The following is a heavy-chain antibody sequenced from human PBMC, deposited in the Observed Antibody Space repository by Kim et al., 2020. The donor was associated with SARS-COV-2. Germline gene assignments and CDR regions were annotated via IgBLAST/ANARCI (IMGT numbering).Heavy chain of an antibody. CDR3: AKRRGYSSSSGYFDY. V-gene: IGHV3-23*01. Sequence: DSVKGRFTISRDNSKNTLYLQMNSLRAEDTAVYYCAKRRGYSSSSGYFDYWGQGTLVTVSS. D-gene: IGHD6-6*01. J-gene: IGHJ4*02.